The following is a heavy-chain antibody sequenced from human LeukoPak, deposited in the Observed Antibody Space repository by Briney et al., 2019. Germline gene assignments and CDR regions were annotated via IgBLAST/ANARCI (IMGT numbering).Heavy chain of an antibody. CDR1: GFTFSSYA. V-gene: IGHV3-64*01. Sequence: GGALRLSCAASGFTFSSYAMHWVRQAPGKGLEYVSAISSNGGSTYYANSVKGRFTISRDNSKNTLYPQMGSLRAEDMAVYYCASTLSSTMVRGVDYYYYYMDVWGKGTTVTISS. D-gene: IGHD3-10*01. J-gene: IGHJ6*03. CDR2: ISSNGGST. CDR3: ASTLSSTMVRGVDYYYYYMDV.